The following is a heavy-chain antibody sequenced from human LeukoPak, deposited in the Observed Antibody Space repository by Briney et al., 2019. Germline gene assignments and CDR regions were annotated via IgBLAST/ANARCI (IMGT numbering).Heavy chain of an antibody. CDR1: GYTFTGYY. CDR3: ARAGAAAGRGVWFDP. Sequence: ASVKVSCKASGYTFTGYYMHWVRQAPGQGLEWMGWINPNSGGTNYAQKFQGRVTMTRDTSISTAYMELSRLRSDDTAVYYCARAGAAAGRGVWFDPWGQGTLVTVSS. D-gene: IGHD6-13*01. J-gene: IGHJ5*02. CDR2: INPNSGGT. V-gene: IGHV1-2*02.